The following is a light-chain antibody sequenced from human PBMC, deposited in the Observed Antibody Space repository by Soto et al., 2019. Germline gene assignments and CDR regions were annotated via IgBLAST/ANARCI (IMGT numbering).Light chain of an antibody. Sequence: DIQMTQSPSTVSASVGDRVTITCRASQRIGTWLAWFQQKPGKPPKLVISAASSLQSGVPSRFSGSGSGTDFTLTISSLQPEDVATYYCQHYQRYPPSFGGGTKLEIK. J-gene: IGKJ4*01. CDR3: QHYQRYPPS. CDR1: QRIGTW. V-gene: IGKV1-12*01. CDR2: AAS.